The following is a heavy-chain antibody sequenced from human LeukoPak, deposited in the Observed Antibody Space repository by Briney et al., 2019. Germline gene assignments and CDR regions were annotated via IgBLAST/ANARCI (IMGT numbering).Heavy chain of an antibody. D-gene: IGHD2-8*01. V-gene: IGHV3-23*01. Sequence: GGSLRLSCAASGFTFSSYWMHWVRQAPGKGLEWVSSVSGTGITTYYADSVKGRFTVSRDNSKDTVYLQMNSLRGEDTAVYYCAKELMGFDYWGQGSLVTVSS. CDR1: GFTFSSYW. CDR3: AKELMGFDY. J-gene: IGHJ4*02. CDR2: VSGTGITT.